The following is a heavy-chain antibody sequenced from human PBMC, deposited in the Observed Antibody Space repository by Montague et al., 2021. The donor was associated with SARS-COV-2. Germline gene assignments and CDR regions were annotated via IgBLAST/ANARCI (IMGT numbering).Heavy chain of an antibody. Sequence: SETLSLTCAVYGGSFSGYYWSWIRQPPGKGLEWIGEINHSGSTNYNPSLKSRVTISVDTSKNQFSLKLSSVTAADTAVYYCTREGSQVLWLDYYYYGMDVWGQGTTVTVSS. D-gene: IGHD2-2*01. CDR3: TREGSQVLWLDYYYYGMDV. V-gene: IGHV4-34*01. J-gene: IGHJ6*02. CDR1: GGSFSGYY. CDR2: INHSGST.